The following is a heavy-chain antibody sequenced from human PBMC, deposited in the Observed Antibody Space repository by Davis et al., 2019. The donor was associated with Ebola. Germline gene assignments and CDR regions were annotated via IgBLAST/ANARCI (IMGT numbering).Heavy chain of an antibody. CDR3: AKDPQVQWELLYPKYYFDY. V-gene: IGHV3-23*01. D-gene: IGHD1-26*01. CDR2: ISNTGGST. J-gene: IGHJ4*02. CDR1: GFTFSSYG. Sequence: GGSLRLSCAASGFTFSSYGMYWVRQAPGQGLEWVSTISNTGGSTYYADSVKGRFTISRDNSKNTLYLQMNSLRAEDTAVYYCAKDPQVQWELLYPKYYFDYWGQGTLVTVSS.